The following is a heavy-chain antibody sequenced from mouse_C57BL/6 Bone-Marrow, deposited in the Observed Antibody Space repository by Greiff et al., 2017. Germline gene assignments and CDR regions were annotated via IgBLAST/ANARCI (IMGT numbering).Heavy chain of an antibody. CDR3: ARTGLGRSYYFDD. CDR1: GYTFTSYW. CDR2: IHPNSGST. J-gene: IGHJ2*01. Sequence: QVQLQQPGAELVKPGASVKLSCKASGYTFTSYWMHWVKQRPGQGLEWIGMIHPNSGSTHYTEKFKSKATLTVDKSSRTAYMQPSCLTSEDSAVYYCARTGLGRSYYFDDWGPGSTLTVAS. V-gene: IGHV1-64*01. D-gene: IGHD4-1*01.